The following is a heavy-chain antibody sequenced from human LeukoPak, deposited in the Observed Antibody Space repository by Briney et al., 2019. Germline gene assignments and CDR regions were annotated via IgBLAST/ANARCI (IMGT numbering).Heavy chain of an antibody. J-gene: IGHJ4*02. CDR3: ARWSSTSFSLFDY. CDR1: GFTFSSYS. V-gene: IGHV3-21*01. Sequence: VGSLGLSCAASGFTFSSYSMNWVRQAPGKGLEWVSSISSSSSYIYYADSVKGRFTISRDNAKNSLYLQMNSLRAEDTAVYYCARWSSTSFSLFDYWGQGTLVTVSS. D-gene: IGHD2-2*01. CDR2: ISSSSSYI.